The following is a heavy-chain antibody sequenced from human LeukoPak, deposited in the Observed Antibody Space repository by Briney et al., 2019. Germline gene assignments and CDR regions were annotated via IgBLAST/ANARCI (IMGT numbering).Heavy chain of an antibody. CDR3: ASGDYYDSSGYYYDDAFDI. D-gene: IGHD3-22*01. CDR1: GFTFRSHA. Sequence: GGSLRLSCAASGFTFRSHAMSWVRQAPRKGLEWVSGISGSGGSTYYADSVKGRFTISRDNSKNTLYLQMNSLRAEDTAVYYCASGDYYDSSGYYYDDAFDIWGQGTMVTVSS. CDR2: ISGSGGST. J-gene: IGHJ3*02. V-gene: IGHV3-23*01.